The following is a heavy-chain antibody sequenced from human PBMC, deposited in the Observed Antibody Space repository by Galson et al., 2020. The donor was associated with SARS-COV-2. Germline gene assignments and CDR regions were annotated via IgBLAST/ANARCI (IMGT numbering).Heavy chain of an antibody. CDR1: GFTFSSYA. CDR3: ARGGGYYNAFDI. Sequence: RESLKISCAASGFTFSSYAMHWVRQAPGKGLEWVAVISYDGSNKYYADSVKGRFTISRDNSKNTLYLQMNSLRAEDTAVYYCARGGGYYNAFDIWGQGTMVTVSS. J-gene: IGHJ3*02. D-gene: IGHD3-10*01. CDR2: ISYDGSNK. V-gene: IGHV3-30*04.